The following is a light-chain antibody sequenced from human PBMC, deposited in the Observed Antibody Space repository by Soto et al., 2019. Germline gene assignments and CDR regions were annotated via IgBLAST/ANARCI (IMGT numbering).Light chain of an antibody. J-gene: IGKJ5*01. CDR2: DAS. CDR3: QQYYNVPIT. V-gene: IGKV1-33*01. Sequence: DIQMTQSPSSLSASVGDRVTITCQASQDIGNYLNWYQQRPGKAPKXLILDASSLDTGVPSRFSGSGSGTDFTFTISSLQSEDIATYYCQQYYNVPITFGQGTRLEIK. CDR1: QDIGNY.